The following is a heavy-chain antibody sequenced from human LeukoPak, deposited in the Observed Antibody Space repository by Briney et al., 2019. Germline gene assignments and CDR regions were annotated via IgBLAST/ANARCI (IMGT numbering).Heavy chain of an antibody. V-gene: IGHV1-46*01. CDR3: ARVAYSYGYFDY. Sequence: ASVKVSRKASGYTFTSYYVHWVRQAPGQGLEWMGIINPSGGSTSYAQKFQGRVTMTRDMSTSTVYMELSSLRSEDTAVYYCARVAYSYGYFDYWGQGTLVTVSS. D-gene: IGHD5-18*01. J-gene: IGHJ4*02. CDR1: GYTFTSYY. CDR2: INPSGGST.